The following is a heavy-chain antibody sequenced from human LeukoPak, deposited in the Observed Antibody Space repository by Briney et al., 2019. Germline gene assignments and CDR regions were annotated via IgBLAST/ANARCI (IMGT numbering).Heavy chain of an antibody. Sequence: PSETLSHTCTVSGGSISSYYWSWIRQPPGKGLEWIGYIYYSGSTNYNPSLKSRVTISLDTSKNQFSLKLSSVTAADTAVYYCARGGPPVTIFGVVISWFDPWGQGTLVTVSS. CDR3: ARGGPPVTIFGVVISWFDP. D-gene: IGHD3-3*01. J-gene: IGHJ5*02. CDR1: GGSISSYY. V-gene: IGHV4-59*01. CDR2: IYYSGST.